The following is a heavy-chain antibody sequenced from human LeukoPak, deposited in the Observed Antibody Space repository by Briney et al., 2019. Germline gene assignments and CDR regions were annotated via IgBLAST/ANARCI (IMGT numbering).Heavy chain of an antibody. CDR1: GGSISSSSYY. J-gene: IGHJ6*02. CDR2: IYYSGSS. Sequence: PSETLSLTCTVSGGSISSSSYYWGWIRQPPGKGLGWIGSIYYSGSSYYNPSLKSRVTISVDTSNNHFSLRLSSVTAADTAVYYCARHEHDYINYRYYYYGMDVWGQGTTVTVSS. V-gene: IGHV4-39*01. D-gene: IGHD4-11*01. CDR3: ARHEHDYINYRYYYYGMDV.